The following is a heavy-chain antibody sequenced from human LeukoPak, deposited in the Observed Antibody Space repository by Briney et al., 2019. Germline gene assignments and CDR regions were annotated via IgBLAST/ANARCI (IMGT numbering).Heavy chain of an antibody. CDR3: ARVAYGSGSYHFDY. Sequence: GGSLRLSCAASGXTFSSFDMHWVRQAAGKGLEWVSGIGAAGDTYSLASVKGRFTISRENGKNSLYLQMNSLRAGDTGVYYCARVAYGSGSYHFDYWGQGMLVTVSS. V-gene: IGHV3-13*04. D-gene: IGHD3-10*01. CDR1: GXTFSSFD. CDR2: IGAAGDT. J-gene: IGHJ4*02.